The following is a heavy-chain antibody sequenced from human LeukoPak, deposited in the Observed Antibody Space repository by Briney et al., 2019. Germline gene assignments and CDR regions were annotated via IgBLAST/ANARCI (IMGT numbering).Heavy chain of an antibody. CDR3: ANSGYCSSTSCYSYYYYYMDV. Sequence: GGSLRLSCAASGFTFSSYSMNWVRQAPGKGLEWVSSISSSSSYIYYADSVKGRFTISRDDAKNSLYLQMNSLRAEDTAVYYCANSGYCSSTSCYSYYYYYMDVWGKGTTVTVSS. CDR1: GFTFSSYS. D-gene: IGHD2-2*02. J-gene: IGHJ6*03. V-gene: IGHV3-21*01. CDR2: ISSSSSYI.